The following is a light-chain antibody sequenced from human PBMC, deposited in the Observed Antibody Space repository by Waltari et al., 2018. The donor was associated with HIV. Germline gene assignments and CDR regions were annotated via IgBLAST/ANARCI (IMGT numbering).Light chain of an antibody. CDR2: DVT. Sequence: QSALTPPPSASGSPGQSVTIYRPGTGNDVGGYNYVYWYQLHPGKAPTLLIYDVTKRPSGVPDRFSGSKSGNTASLTVSGLQGDDEADYYCSSYAGSAVVFGGGTKLTVL. V-gene: IGLV2-8*01. CDR3: SSYAGSAVV. J-gene: IGLJ2*01. CDR1: GNDVGGYNY.